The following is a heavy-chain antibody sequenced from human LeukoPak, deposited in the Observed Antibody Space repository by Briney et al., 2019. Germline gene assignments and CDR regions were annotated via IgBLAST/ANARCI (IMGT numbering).Heavy chain of an antibody. CDR1: GFTFSSYA. CDR2: ISGSGGST. CDR3: ARDHCDGDAQHHCDGDDYFDH. J-gene: IGHJ4*02. D-gene: IGHD2-21*02. Sequence: PGGSLRLSCAASGFTFSSYAMSWVRQAPGKGLEWVSAISGSGGSTYYADSVKGRFTISRDNAKNSLYLQMNSLRAEDTAVYYCARDHCDGDAQHHCDGDDYFDHWGQGTLVTVSS. V-gene: IGHV3-23*01.